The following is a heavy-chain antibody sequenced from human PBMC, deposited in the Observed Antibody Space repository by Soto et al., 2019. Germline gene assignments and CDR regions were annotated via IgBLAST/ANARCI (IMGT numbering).Heavy chain of an antibody. CDR2: IYYSGST. Sequence: PETLSLTCTVSGGSISSSRYYWGWIRQPPGKGLEWIGSIYYSGSTYYNPSLKSRVTISVDTSKNQFSLKLSSVTAADTAVYYCARAIVVVKGRHNWFDPWGQGTLVTVS. J-gene: IGHJ5*02. CDR1: GGSISSSRYY. V-gene: IGHV4-39*01. CDR3: ARAIVVVKGRHNWFDP. D-gene: IGHD2-15*01.